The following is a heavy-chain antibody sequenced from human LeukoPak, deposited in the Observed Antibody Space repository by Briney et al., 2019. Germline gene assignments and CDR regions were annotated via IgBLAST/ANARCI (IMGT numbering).Heavy chain of an antibody. V-gene: IGHV3-53*01. D-gene: IGHD3-3*01. Sequence: PTGGSLRLSCAASGFTVNTNYMSWVRQAPGKGLEWVSIMHSVGTTYYADSVKGRFTFSRDNSKNTLCLQMNNLRAEDTAVYYCARDGGNYDPHYWGQGTLVTVSS. CDR2: MHSVGTT. CDR3: ARDGGNYDPHY. CDR1: GFTVNTNY. J-gene: IGHJ4*02.